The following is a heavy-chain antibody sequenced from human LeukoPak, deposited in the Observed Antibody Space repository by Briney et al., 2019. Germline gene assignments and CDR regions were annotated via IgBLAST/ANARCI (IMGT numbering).Heavy chain of an antibody. Sequence: GGSLRLSCAASGFTVSSNYMSWVRQAPGKGLEWVSVIYSGGRTYYAESVKGRFTLSRDNSKNTAYLQMNSLRAEDTAVYYCARVGGDDYGDSWGQGTLVTVSS. CDR1: GFTVSSNY. D-gene: IGHD3-16*01. CDR3: ARVGGDDYGDS. CDR2: IYSGGRT. J-gene: IGHJ4*02. V-gene: IGHV3-53*01.